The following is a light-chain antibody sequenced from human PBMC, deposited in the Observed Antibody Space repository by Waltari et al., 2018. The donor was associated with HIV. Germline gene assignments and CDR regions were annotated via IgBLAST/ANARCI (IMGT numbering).Light chain of an antibody. CDR1: QTINRY. Sequence: IQMTQSPSALSASVGDTVTITCRASQTINRYLNWYQKKVGEPPKLLVYGGSSLQRGVPARFRGSGSGSEYILTISNLQSDDFATYFCQQSYGAPFTFGPGSTL. V-gene: IGKV1-39*01. CDR2: GGS. CDR3: QQSYGAPFT. J-gene: IGKJ3*01.